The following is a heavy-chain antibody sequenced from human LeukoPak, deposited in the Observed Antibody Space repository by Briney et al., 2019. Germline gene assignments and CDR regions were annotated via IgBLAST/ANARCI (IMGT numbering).Heavy chain of an antibody. CDR3: ARALRNCSGGSCYPSLHFDY. Sequence: SQTLSLTCAVSGGSISDGGYSWSWIRQPPGKGLEWIGYIYHSGSTYYNPSLKSRVTISVDRSKNQFSLKLSSVTAADTAVYYCARALRNCSGGSCYPSLHFDYWGQGTLVTVSS. J-gene: IGHJ4*02. CDR2: IYHSGST. D-gene: IGHD2-15*01. V-gene: IGHV4-30-2*01. CDR1: GGSISDGGYS.